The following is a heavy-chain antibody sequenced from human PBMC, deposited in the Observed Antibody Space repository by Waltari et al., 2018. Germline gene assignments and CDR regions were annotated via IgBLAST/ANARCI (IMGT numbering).Heavy chain of an antibody. Sequence: EVQLVESGGGLIQPGGSLTLAWSAPGFTVSSNYMTWVRQAPGKGLEWVSVIYNNGNTYYADSVRGRFTISRDNSKNTLYLQMNSLRVEDTAVYYCAKGRVSGDYWGQGTLVSVLS. CDR3: AKGRVSGDY. D-gene: IGHD3-10*01. CDR2: IYNNGNT. V-gene: IGHV3-53*01. J-gene: IGHJ4*02. CDR1: GFTVSSNY.